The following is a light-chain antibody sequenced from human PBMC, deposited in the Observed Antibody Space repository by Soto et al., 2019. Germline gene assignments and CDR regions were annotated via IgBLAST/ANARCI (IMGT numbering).Light chain of an antibody. J-gene: IGKJ5*01. CDR1: QSFGSRY. Sequence: EIVLTQSPGTLSLSPGEGATLSCRASQSFGSRYLAWYQQKPGQAPRALMYGTSSRATGIPDRFSGSGSGTDFNLTISRLEPEDFAVYYCQQYSSFPITFGQGTRLEMK. CDR2: GTS. V-gene: IGKV3-20*01. CDR3: QQYSSFPIT.